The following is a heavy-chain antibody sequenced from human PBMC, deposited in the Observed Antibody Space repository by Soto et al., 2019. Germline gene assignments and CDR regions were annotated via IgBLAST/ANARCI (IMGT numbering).Heavy chain of an antibody. CDR1: GDIFSGYS. J-gene: IGHJ4*02. D-gene: IGHD5-12*01. Sequence: QVQLVQSGAAVKKPGSSVKVSCKTSGDIFSGYSISWVRQAPGQGLEWMGGIIPIFGTTNYAQRFHDRVTITADKSTSTVYMELYSLKSEDTAVYYCARDLGSGYDPGDYWGQGTLVTVSS. CDR2: IIPIFGTT. V-gene: IGHV1-69*14. CDR3: ARDLGSGYDPGDY.